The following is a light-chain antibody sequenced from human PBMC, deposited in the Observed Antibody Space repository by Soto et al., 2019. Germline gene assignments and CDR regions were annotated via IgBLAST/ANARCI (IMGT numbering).Light chain of an antibody. CDR3: HQYARSPLT. CDR1: QSVASSY. V-gene: IGKV3-20*01. J-gene: IGKJ3*01. CDR2: RAS. Sequence: EIVLTQSPGTLSLSPGQRATLSCRASQSVASSYLAWYQQKPGQAPRLLIYRASIRATGIPDRFSGSGSGTDVTLTISRLEPEDSAVNYCHQYARSPLTFGPGTKVDI.